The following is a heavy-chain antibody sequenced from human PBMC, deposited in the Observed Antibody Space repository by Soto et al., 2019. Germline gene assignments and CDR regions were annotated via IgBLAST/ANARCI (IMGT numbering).Heavy chain of an antibody. Sequence: EVQLLESGGGLVQPGGSLRLSCRASGFTFSNYAMSWVRQAPGKGLEWISTISGSGDSTNYADSVKGQFAISRDNSNNMLYVQMDSLRVEDTAVYYCAKENRRGYCSGGIGYGYFDYWGQGTLVTVSS. V-gene: IGHV3-23*01. CDR2: ISGSGDST. D-gene: IGHD2-15*01. J-gene: IGHJ4*02. CDR3: AKENRRGYCSGGIGYGYFDY. CDR1: GFTFSNYA.